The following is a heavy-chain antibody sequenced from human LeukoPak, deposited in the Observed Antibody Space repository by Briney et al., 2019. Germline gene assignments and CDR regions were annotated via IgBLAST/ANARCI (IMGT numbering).Heavy chain of an antibody. J-gene: IGHJ5*02. Sequence: SEALSVTCTVPGGSISSSSYYWGWTRQPPGRGLEWIGCIYYSGSTYYNTPLKSLVTISVGTSKNQFSLKLSSMTAADTAVYYCARGIRIVVVVAATDWFDPWGQGTLVTVSS. CDR2: IYYSGST. D-gene: IGHD2-15*01. CDR3: ARGIRIVVVVAATDWFDP. V-gene: IGHV4-39*07. CDR1: GGSISSSSYY.